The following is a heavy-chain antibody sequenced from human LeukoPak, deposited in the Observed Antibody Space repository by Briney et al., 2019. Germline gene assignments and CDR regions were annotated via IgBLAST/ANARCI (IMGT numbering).Heavy chain of an antibody. D-gene: IGHD6-13*01. V-gene: IGHV1-24*01. CDR2: FDPEDGET. Sequence: ASVKVSRKFSGYTLTVLSMHWVRQAPGKGLEWMGGFDPEDGETIYAQKFQGRVTMTEDTSTDTAYMELSSLRSEDTAVYYCATEAAAGGDYWGQGTLVTVSS. J-gene: IGHJ4*02. CDR1: GYTLTVLS. CDR3: ATEAAAGGDY.